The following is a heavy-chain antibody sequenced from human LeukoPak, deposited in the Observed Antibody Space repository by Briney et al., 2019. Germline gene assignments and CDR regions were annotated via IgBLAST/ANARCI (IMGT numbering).Heavy chain of an antibody. J-gene: IGHJ4*02. V-gene: IGHV1-8*01. CDR2: MNPNSGNT. CDR1: GYTFTSYD. Sequence: ASVKVSCKASGYTFTSYDINRVRQATGQGLEWMGWMNPNSGNTGYAQKFQGRVTMTRNTSISTAYMELSSLRSEDTAVYYCARGLVCSGGSCYSRPFDYWGQGTLVTVSS. CDR3: ARGLVCSGGSCYSRPFDY. D-gene: IGHD2-15*01.